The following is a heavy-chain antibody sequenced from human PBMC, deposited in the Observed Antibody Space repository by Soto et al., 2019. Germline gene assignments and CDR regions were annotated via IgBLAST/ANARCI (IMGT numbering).Heavy chain of an antibody. CDR2: ISAYNRNA. J-gene: IGHJ4*02. D-gene: IGHD4-17*01. Sequence: QVQLVQSGAEVKKPGASVRVTCKASGYSFRNFGIGWVRQAPGQGLEWMGWISAYNRNAIYAPKFQGRLTMTADTSTNTAFMELRSMASAAPAVYYCARETSYFDNWGLGTLVTVSS. CDR3: ARETSYFDN. V-gene: IGHV1-18*01. CDR1: GYSFRNFG.